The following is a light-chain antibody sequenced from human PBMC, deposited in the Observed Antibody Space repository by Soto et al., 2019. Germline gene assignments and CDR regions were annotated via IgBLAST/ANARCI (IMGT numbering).Light chain of an antibody. J-gene: IGKJ2*01. CDR1: QSVGSTY. CDR3: QQFGNSPRYN. V-gene: IGKV3-20*01. CDR2: EAS. Sequence: EILLTQSPGTLSLSPGERATLSCRTSQSVGSTYLAWYQQKPGQAPRLLIYEASRRATGIPDRFSGSGSGTDFTLTISRLEPEDFAVYYCQQFGNSPRYNFGQGTKLEI.